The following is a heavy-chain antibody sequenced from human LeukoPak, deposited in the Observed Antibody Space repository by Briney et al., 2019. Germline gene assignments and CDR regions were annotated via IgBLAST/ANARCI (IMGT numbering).Heavy chain of an antibody. CDR2: ISPNTGDT. V-gene: IGHV1-2*02. CDR1: GYTFTDYY. J-gene: IGHJ5*02. Sequence: GASVKVSCKASGYTFTDYYVHWVRQAHGQGLEWLGLISPNTGDTHYAKKFHGRVTVTRDTSINTAYMQLTRLRSDDTAVYYCARDRVPGSYFDSWLDPWGQGTLVIVSS. CDR3: ARDRVPGSYFDSWLDP. D-gene: IGHD1-26*01.